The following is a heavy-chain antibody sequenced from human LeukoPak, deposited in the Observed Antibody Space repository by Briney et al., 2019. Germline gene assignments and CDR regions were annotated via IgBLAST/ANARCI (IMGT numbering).Heavy chain of an antibody. D-gene: IGHD1-26*01. V-gene: IGHV6-1*01. CDR2: TYYRSDWYN. CDR3: VRAREDLMVYYYCDL. CDR1: GDSVSNEKAT. Sequence: SQTLSLTCTISGDSVSNEKATWNWIRQSPSRGLEWLGRTYYRSDWYNDYAVSVRGRITISPDTSKNQFSLQLNSVTPEDTAIYFCVRAREDLMVYYYCDLWGRGTLVAVSS. J-gene: IGHJ2*01.